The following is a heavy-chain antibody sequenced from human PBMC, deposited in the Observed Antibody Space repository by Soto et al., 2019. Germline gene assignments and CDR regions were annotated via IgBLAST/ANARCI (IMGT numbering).Heavy chain of an antibody. J-gene: IGHJ6*02. Sequence: EVQLVESGGGLVQPGGSLKLSCAASGFIFSGSAIHWVRQASGKGLEWVGRIRRRANNFATSSAASMKGRFTFSRDDSKKTGYLQMNTLKPKDTAVYYCARGQGAAIVDYYSHGMDVWGQGTTVTVSS. CDR2: IRRRANNFAT. CDR1: GFIFSGSA. D-gene: IGHD2-2*02. CDR3: ARGQGAAIVDYYSHGMDV. V-gene: IGHV3-73*02.